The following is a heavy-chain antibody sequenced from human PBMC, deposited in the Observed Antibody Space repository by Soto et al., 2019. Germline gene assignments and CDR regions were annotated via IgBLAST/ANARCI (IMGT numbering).Heavy chain of an antibody. Sequence: QVQLVQSGAEVKKPGASVKVSCKASGYTFTSYGISWVRQAPGQGLEWMGWISAYNGNTNYAQKLQGRVTMTTHTSTSTAHVERRSLRSDDTAVDYCARGLGPAAIAIPNWFDPWGQGTLVTVSS. V-gene: IGHV1-18*01. D-gene: IGHD2-2*02. CDR3: ARGLGPAAIAIPNWFDP. J-gene: IGHJ5*02. CDR2: ISAYNGNT. CDR1: GYTFTSYG.